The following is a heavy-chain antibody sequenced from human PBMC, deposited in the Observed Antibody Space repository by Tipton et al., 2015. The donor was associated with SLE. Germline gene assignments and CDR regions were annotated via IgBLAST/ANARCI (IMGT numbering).Heavy chain of an antibody. CDR2: IYSSGST. Sequence: TLSLTCTVSRDSISGSSYYWGWIRQSPGKGLEWIGRIYSSGSTNENLSLKSRVTISVDTSKNQFSLKLTSVTAADTAVYYCARDFWSGYYRAYDYWGQGTLVTVSS. V-gene: IGHV4-39*07. D-gene: IGHD3-3*01. J-gene: IGHJ4*02. CDR3: ARDFWSGYYRAYDY. CDR1: RDSISGSSYY.